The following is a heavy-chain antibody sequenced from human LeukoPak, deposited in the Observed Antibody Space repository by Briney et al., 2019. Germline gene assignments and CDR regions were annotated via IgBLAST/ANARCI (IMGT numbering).Heavy chain of an antibody. D-gene: IGHD1-26*01. V-gene: IGHV3-23*01. CDR3: ASRGSYYDYYYGMDV. J-gene: IGHJ6*02. CDR2: ISDNGGGT. Sequence: PGGSLRLSCVASGFTFNNYAMSWVRQAPGKGMEWVSAISDNGGGTYSADSVKGRFTISRDNSKNTLYLQMNSLRAGDTAVYYCASRGSYYDYYYGMDVWGQGTTVTVSS. CDR1: GFTFNNYA.